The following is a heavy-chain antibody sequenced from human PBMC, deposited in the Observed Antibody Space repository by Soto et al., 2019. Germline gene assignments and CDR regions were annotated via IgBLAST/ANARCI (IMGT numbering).Heavy chain of an antibody. CDR2: ISAYDGKT. V-gene: IGHV1-18*01. Sequence: RASVKVSCKTSGYTFNTYGINWVRQAPGQGLELMGWISAYDGKTTYAEKFQGRVTLTTDTSTSTAYMELRSLRSDDTAIYYCARDPHEFWTSYWFDPWGQGTPVTVSS. J-gene: IGHJ5*02. D-gene: IGHD3-3*01. CDR1: GYTFNTYG. CDR3: ARDPHEFWTSYWFDP.